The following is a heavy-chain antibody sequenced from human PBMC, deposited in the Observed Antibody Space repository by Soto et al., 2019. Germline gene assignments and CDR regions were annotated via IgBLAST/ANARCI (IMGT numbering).Heavy chain of an antibody. CDR3: ARERMVRGVIVALFDY. CDR1: GGTFSSYT. Sequence: QVQLVQSGAEVKKPGSSVKVSCKASGGTFSSYTISWVRQAPGQGLEWMGRIIPILGIANYAQKFQGRVTITADKSTSTAYMELSSLRSEDTAVYYCARERMVRGVIVALFDYWGQGTLVTVSS. D-gene: IGHD3-10*01. V-gene: IGHV1-69*08. J-gene: IGHJ4*02. CDR2: IIPILGIA.